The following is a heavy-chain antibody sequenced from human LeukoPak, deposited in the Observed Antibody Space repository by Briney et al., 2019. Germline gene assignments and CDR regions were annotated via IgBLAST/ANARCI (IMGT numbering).Heavy chain of an antibody. J-gene: IGHJ4*02. CDR3: ASAPRQGSIGGLDY. V-gene: IGHV4-39*02. CDR2: IYYTGTT. D-gene: IGHD3-16*01. CDR1: GGSISSSTYY. Sequence: PSETLSLTCSVSGGSISSSTYYWGWIRQPPGKGLEWIGAIYYTGTTYYNPSLRSRVTISVDTSKNHFSLKLRSVTAADTALYYCASAPRQGSIGGLDYWGQGTLVTVSS.